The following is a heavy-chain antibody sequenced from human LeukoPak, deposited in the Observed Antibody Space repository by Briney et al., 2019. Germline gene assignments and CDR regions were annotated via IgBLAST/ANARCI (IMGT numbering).Heavy chain of an antibody. D-gene: IGHD5/OR15-5a*01. V-gene: IGHV3-30*04. CDR3: ARDSSLGSPNNYYYYYMDA. CDR2: ISYDGSNK. J-gene: IGHJ6*03. Sequence: SGGSLRLSCAASGFTFSSYAMHWVRQAPGKGLEWVAVISYDGSNKYYADSVKGRFTISRDNSKNTLYLQMNSLRAEDTAVYYCARDSSLGSPNNYYYYYMDAWGKGTTVTVSS. CDR1: GFTFSSYA.